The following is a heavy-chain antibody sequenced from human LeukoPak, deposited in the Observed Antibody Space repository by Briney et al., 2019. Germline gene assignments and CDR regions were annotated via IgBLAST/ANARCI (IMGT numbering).Heavy chain of an antibody. V-gene: IGHV3-23*01. CDR1: GFTFDNYR. CDR2: VNADGGNT. J-gene: IGHJ4*02. D-gene: IGHD1-26*01. CDR3: TKRVKYGGTWDHFAD. Sequence: GGSLRLSCAASGFTFDNYRMSWVRQAPGKGLEWVSTVNADGGNTYYADSVKGRFTISRDNSKSTLILQMNSLRVEDTALYYCTKRVKYGGTWDHFADWGQGTPVTVSS.